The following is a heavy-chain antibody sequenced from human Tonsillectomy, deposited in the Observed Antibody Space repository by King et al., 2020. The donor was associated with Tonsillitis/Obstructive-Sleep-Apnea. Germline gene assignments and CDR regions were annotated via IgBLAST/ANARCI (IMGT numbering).Heavy chain of an antibody. CDR2: ISGSSNTI. Sequence: VQLVESGGGLVQPGGSLRLSCAASGFTFSSYSMNWVRQAPGNGLEWVSYISGSSNTIYYADSVRGRFTISRDKAKNSLYLQMNSLRDEDTAVYYCARVRCSSTSCYAPYYYYMDVWGKGTTVTVSS. CDR3: ARVRCSSTSCYAPYYYYMDV. CDR1: GFTFSSYS. J-gene: IGHJ6*03. D-gene: IGHD2-2*01. V-gene: IGHV3-48*02.